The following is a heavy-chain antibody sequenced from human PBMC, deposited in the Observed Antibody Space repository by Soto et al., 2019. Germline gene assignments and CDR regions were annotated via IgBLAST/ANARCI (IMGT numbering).Heavy chain of an antibody. CDR2: IYYSGST. CDR3: AREGRGGIDY. J-gene: IGHJ4*02. D-gene: IGHD3-16*01. V-gene: IGHV4-59*01. CDR1: GGSISSYY. Sequence: PSETLSLTCTVSGGSISSYYWSWIRQPPGKGLEWIGYIYYSGSTNYNPSLKSRVTISVDTSKNQFSLKLSSVTAADTAVYYCAREGRGGIDYWGQGTLVTVSS.